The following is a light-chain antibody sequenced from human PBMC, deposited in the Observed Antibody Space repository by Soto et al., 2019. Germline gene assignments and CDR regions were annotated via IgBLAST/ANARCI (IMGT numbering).Light chain of an antibody. CDR2: KTS. CDR1: QSLTMS. CDR3: QRWTDYSWT. Sequence: DIHMTQSPSTLSASVGDRVTITCRASQSLTMSLAWYQQKPGKAPNLLIYKTSSLESGVPSRFSGSGSGTEFTLTISSLQPDDFATYYCQRWTDYSWTFGQGTKVEVK. J-gene: IGKJ1*01. V-gene: IGKV1-5*03.